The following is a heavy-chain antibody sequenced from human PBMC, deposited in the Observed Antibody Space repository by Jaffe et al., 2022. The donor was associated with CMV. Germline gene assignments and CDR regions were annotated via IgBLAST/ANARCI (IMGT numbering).Heavy chain of an antibody. CDR1: GFTFSSYA. D-gene: IGHD3-10*01. CDR3: AKGIHYYGSGSQYQGDAFDI. J-gene: IGHJ3*02. CDR2: ISGSGGST. V-gene: IGHV3-23*04. Sequence: EVQLVESGGGLVQPGGSLRLSCAASGFTFSSYAMSWVRQAPGKGLEWVSAISGSGGSTYYADSVKGRFTISRDNSKNTLYLQMNSLRAEDTAVYYCAKGIHYYGSGSQYQGDAFDIWGQGTMVTVSS.